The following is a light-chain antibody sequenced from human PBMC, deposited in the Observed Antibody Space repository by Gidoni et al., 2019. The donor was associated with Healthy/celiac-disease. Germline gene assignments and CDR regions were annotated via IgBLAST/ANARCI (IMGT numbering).Light chain of an antibody. CDR2: EGS. J-gene: IGLJ3*02. V-gene: IGLV2-23*03. Sequence: QSALTQPASVSGSPGQSITISCTVTSSDVGSYHLVSWYQQHPGKAPKLMIYEGSKRPSGVSNRFSGSKSGNTASLTISGLQAEDEADYYCCSYAGSSTFLEWVFGGGTKLTVL. CDR1: SSDVGSYHL. CDR3: CSYAGSSTFLEWV.